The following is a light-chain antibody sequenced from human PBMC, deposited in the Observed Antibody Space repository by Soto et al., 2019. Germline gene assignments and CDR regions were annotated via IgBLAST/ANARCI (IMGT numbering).Light chain of an antibody. CDR2: ANS. Sequence: QSVLTQPPSVSGAPGQKVTISCSGSSTNIGNNYVSWYQHLPGTAPKLLIYANSERPSGIPDRFSGSKSGTSATLGITGLQTGDEADYYCGTWDSSLSAGIFGGGTKLTVL. CDR3: GTWDSSLSAGI. V-gene: IGLV1-51*01. CDR1: STNIGNNY. J-gene: IGLJ2*01.